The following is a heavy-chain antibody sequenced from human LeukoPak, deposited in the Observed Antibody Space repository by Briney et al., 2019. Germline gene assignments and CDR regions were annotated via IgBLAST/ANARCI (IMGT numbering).Heavy chain of an antibody. Sequence: SETLSLTCTVSGVSISSYYWSWIRQPPGKGLEWIGYIYYSGSTNYNPSLKSRVTISVDTSKNQFSLKLSSVTAADTAVYYCARAKGYCSGGSCYFDYWGQGTLVTVSS. J-gene: IGHJ4*02. CDR3: ARAKGYCSGGSCYFDY. CDR1: GVSISSYY. V-gene: IGHV4-59*01. CDR2: IYYSGST. D-gene: IGHD2-15*01.